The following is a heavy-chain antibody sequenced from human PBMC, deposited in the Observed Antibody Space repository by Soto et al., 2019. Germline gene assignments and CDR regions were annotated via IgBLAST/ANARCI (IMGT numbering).Heavy chain of an antibody. V-gene: IGHV3-66*01. CDR2: IYSGGST. CDR1: GFTVSSNY. Sequence: GGSLRLSCAASGFTVSSNYMSWVRQAPGKGLEWVSGIYSGGSTYYADSVKGRFTISRDNSKNTLYLQINSLRAGDTAVYYCARDGTTRVDDYWGQGTLATVS. D-gene: IGHD1-1*01. J-gene: IGHJ4*02. CDR3: ARDGTTRVDDY.